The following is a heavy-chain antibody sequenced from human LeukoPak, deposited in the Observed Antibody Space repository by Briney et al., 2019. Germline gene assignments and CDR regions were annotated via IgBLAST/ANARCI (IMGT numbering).Heavy chain of an antibody. CDR2: IYHSGST. D-gene: IGHD3-10*01. Sequence: PSETLSLTCAVYGGSFSGYYWSWIRQPPGKGLEWIGEIYHSGSTNYNPSLKSRVTISMDKSKNQFSLKLSSVTAADTAVYYCARTPLWFGAHYYYMDVWGKGTTVTVSS. V-gene: IGHV4-34*01. CDR1: GGSFSGYY. CDR3: ARTPLWFGAHYYYMDV. J-gene: IGHJ6*03.